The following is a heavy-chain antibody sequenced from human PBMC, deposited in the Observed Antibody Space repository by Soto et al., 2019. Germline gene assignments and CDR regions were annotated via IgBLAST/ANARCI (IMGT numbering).Heavy chain of an antibody. CDR2: ISWNSGSI. CDR3: AKTGYSSGWYNDDNFDY. D-gene: IGHD6-19*01. CDR1: GFTFDDYA. J-gene: IGHJ4*02. Sequence: VQLVESGGGVVQPGRSLRLSCAASGFTFDDYAMHWVRQAPGKGLEWVSGISWNSGSIGYADSVKGRFTISRDNAKNSLYLQMNSLRAEDTALYYCAKTGYSSGWYNDDNFDYWGQGTLVTVSS. V-gene: IGHV3-9*01.